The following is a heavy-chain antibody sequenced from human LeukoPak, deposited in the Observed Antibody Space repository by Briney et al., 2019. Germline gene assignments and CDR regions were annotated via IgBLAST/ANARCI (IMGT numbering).Heavy chain of an antibody. CDR2: ISGSGGNT. D-gene: IGHD4-17*01. CDR1: GFTFSSYG. Sequence: QPGGTLRLSCAASGFTFSSYGMSWVRQAPGKGLEWVSAISGSGGNTYYADSVKGRFTISRDNTKNTLYLQMNSLRAEDTAVYYCVRDGDNLGRDFDYWGQGTLVTVSS. CDR3: VRDGDNLGRDFDY. J-gene: IGHJ4*02. V-gene: IGHV3-23*01.